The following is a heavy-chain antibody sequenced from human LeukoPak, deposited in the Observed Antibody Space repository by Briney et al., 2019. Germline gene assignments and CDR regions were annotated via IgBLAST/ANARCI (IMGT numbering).Heavy chain of an antibody. CDR2: INYSGRT. Sequence: SQTLSLTCTVSGGSIGSGNSFWNWIRQPPGQGLEWNGCINYSGRTYYNAALKSRLTISADTSRNQFSLSRSSVTAADTAVDYCARGGSDYWGQGTLVTVSS. CDR1: GGSIGSGNSF. J-gene: IGHJ4*02. D-gene: IGHD3-10*01. CDR3: ARGGSDY. V-gene: IGHV4-30-4*01.